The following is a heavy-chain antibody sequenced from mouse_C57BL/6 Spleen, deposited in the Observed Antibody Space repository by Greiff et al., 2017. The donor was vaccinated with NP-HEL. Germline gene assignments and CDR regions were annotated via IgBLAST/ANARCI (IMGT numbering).Heavy chain of an antibody. CDR2: INYDGSST. CDR1: GFTFSDYY. J-gene: IGHJ4*01. D-gene: IGHD1-1*01. CDR3: ARDRGYSSSGDMDY. V-gene: IGHV5-16*01. Sequence: EVMLVESEGGLVQPGSSMKLSCTASGFTFSDYYMAWVRQVPEKGLEWVAHINYDGSSTYYLDPLKSRFIISFDNAYNILYMQLSSLKSEDTATYYCARDRGYSSSGDMDYWGKGTSVTVSS.